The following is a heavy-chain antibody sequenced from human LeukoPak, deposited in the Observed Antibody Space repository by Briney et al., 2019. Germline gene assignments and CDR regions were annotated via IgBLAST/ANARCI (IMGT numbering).Heavy chain of an antibody. V-gene: IGHV1-69*13. CDR3: ARERGYSGYDLDY. J-gene: IGHJ4*02. CDR2: IIPTFGTA. Sequence: SVKVSCKASGGTFSSYAISWVRQAPGQGLEWMGGIIPTFGTANYAQKFQGRVTITADESTSTAYMELSSLRSEDTAVYYCARERGYSGYDLDYWGQGTLVTVSS. D-gene: IGHD5-12*01. CDR1: GGTFSSYA.